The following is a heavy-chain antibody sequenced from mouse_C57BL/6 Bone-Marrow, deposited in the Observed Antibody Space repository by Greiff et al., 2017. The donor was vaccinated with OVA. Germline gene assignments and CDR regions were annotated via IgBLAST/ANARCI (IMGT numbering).Heavy chain of an antibody. CDR2: IDPSDSYP. CDR3: ARSYYSNFLWYY. Sequence: QVKLQQPGAELVKPGASVKLSCKASGYTFTSYWMPWVQQRPGQGLEWIVEIDPSDSYPNSHHKFKGRATLTIDTSSSTAYMQLSSLTSEDSAVDYCARSYYSNFLWYYGGQGTTLTVSS. D-gene: IGHD2-5*01. J-gene: IGHJ2*01. V-gene: IGHV1-50*01. CDR1: GYTFTSYW.